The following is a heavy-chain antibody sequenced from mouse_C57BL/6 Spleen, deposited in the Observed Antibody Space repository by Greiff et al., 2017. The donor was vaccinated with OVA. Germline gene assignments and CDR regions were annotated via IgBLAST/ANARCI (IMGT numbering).Heavy chain of an antibody. CDR1: GFTFSSYA. CDR3: GREYYGSSYGYFDV. V-gene: IGHV5-4*01. CDR2: ISDGGSYT. Sequence: EVQLVESGGGLVKPGGSLKLSCAASGFTFSSYAMSWVRQTPEKRLEWVATISDGGSYTYYPDNVKGRFTISRDNAKNNLYLQMSHLKSEDTAMYYCGREYYGSSYGYFDVWGTGTTVTVSS. D-gene: IGHD1-1*01. J-gene: IGHJ1*03.